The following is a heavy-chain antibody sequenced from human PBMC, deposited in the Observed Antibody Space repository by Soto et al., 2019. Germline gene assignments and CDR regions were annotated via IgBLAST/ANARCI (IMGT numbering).Heavy chain of an antibody. CDR2: IWYDGSNK. V-gene: IGHV3-33*01. J-gene: IGHJ4*02. CDR1: GFTFSSYG. Sequence: QVQLVESGGGVVQPGRSLRLSCAASGFTFSSYGMPWVRQAPGKGLEWVAVIWYDGSNKYYADSVKGRFTISRDNSKNTLYLQMNSLRAEDTAVYYCARDRQLYWVGRYFDYWGQGTLVTVSS. D-gene: IGHD1-26*01. CDR3: ARDRQLYWVGRYFDY.